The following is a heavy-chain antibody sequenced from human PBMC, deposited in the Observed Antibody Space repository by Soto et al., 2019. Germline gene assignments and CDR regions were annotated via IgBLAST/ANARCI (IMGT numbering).Heavy chain of an antibody. Sequence: QVQLVQSGSEVQQPGASVKVSCKASGYTFTSYDINWVRQATGQGLEWMGWMNPNSGNTGYAQKFQGRVTMTRNTSISTAYMELSSLRSEDTAVYYCARERTGTTSMDVWCQGTTVTVSS. D-gene: IGHD1-1*01. J-gene: IGHJ6*02. CDR1: GYTFTSYD. CDR3: ARERTGTTSMDV. CDR2: MNPNSGNT. V-gene: IGHV1-8*01.